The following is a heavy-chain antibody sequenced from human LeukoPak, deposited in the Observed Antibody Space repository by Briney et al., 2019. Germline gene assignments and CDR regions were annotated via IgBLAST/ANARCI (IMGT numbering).Heavy chain of an antibody. V-gene: IGHV4-59*12. CDR2: IYYSGST. CDR1: GGSISSYY. D-gene: IGHD6-19*01. J-gene: IGHJ3*02. CDR3: ARERPFSGYSSGWYEVLGAFDI. Sequence: SETLSLTCTVSGGSISSYYWSWIRQPPGKGLEWIGYIYYSGSTNYNPSLKSRVTISVDTSKNQFSLKLSSVTAADTAVYYCARERPFSGYSSGWYEVLGAFDIWGQGTMVTVSP.